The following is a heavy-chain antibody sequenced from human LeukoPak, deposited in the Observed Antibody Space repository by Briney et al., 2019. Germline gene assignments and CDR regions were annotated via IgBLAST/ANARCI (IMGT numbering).Heavy chain of an antibody. CDR1: GGSISSGGYY. D-gene: IGHD3-22*01. Sequence: PSQTLSLTCTVSGGSISSGGYYWSWIRQHPGKGLEWIGYIYYSGSTYYNPSLKSRVTISVDTSKNQFSLKLSSVTAADTAVYCCARDDSSGYLPIDYWGQGTLVTVSS. CDR3: ARDDSSGYLPIDY. CDR2: IYYSGST. V-gene: IGHV4-31*03. J-gene: IGHJ4*02.